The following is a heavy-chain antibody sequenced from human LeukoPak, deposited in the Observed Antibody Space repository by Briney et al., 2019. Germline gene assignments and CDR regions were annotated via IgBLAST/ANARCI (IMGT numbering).Heavy chain of an antibody. CDR1: GYTFTGYY. CDR2: INPNSGGT. Sequence: ASVKVSCKASGYTFTGYYMHWVRQAPGQGIEWMGWINPNSGGTNYAQKFQGRVTMTGDTSISTAYMELSRLRSDDTAVYYCARDDPSIVRGVIIELFDYWGQGTLVTVSS. J-gene: IGHJ4*02. CDR3: ARDDPSIVRGVIIELFDY. V-gene: IGHV1-2*02. D-gene: IGHD3-10*01.